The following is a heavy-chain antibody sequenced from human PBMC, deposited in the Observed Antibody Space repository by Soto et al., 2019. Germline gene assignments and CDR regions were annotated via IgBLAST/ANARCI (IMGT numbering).Heavy chain of an antibody. V-gene: IGHV5-51*01. J-gene: IGHJ6*02. CDR2: IYPGDSDT. Sequence: GESLKISCKGSGYSFTSYWIGWVRQMPGKGLEWMGIIYPGDSDTRYSPSFQGQVTISADKSISTAYLQWSSLKASDTAMYYCARQDWNYNYYYYSMEVWGQETTLTVFS. CDR1: GYSFTSYW. CDR3: ARQDWNYNYYYYSMEV. D-gene: IGHD1-7*01.